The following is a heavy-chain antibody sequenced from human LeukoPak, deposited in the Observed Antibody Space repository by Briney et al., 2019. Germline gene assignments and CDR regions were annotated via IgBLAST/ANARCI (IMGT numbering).Heavy chain of an antibody. CDR2: INPNSDDT. CDR1: GYTFTDYY. Sequence: ASVKVSCKASGYTFTDYYMHWVRQAPGQGLEWIGWINPNSDDTKYTRKFQGRVTMTRDTSISTAYMELTRLRSDDTAVYYCTRGPNYSASDWFDPWGQGTLVTVSS. V-gene: IGHV1-2*02. J-gene: IGHJ5*02. D-gene: IGHD5-24*01. CDR3: TRGPNYSASDWFDP.